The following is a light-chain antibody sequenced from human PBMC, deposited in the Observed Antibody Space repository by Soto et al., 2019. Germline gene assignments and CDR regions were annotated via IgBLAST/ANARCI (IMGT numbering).Light chain of an antibody. CDR1: SGYSTYG. V-gene: IGLV4-69*01. CDR3: QTWGTGIGV. J-gene: IGLJ3*02. Sequence: QPVLTQSPSASASLGASVKLTCTLSSGYSTYGIAWHQQQPEKGPRFLMKLNSDGSHNKGDGIPDRFSGSSSGAERYLTIARLQLEDEADYYCQTWGTGIGVFGGGTKLTVL. CDR2: LNSDGSH.